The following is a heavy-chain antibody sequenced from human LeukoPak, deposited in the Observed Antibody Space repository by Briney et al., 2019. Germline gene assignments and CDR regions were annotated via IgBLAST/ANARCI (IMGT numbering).Heavy chain of an antibody. CDR2: ISGSGGST. CDR3: AKDLHGGTIRVRRYYFDY. V-gene: IGHV3-23*01. CDR1: GFTFSSYA. D-gene: IGHD4-23*01. Sequence: GGSLRLSCAASGFTFSSYAMSWVRQAPGKGLEWVSAISGSGGSTYYADSVKGRFTISRDNSKNTLYLRMNSLRAEDTAVYYCAKDLHGGTIRVRRYYFDYWGQGTLVTVSS. J-gene: IGHJ4*02.